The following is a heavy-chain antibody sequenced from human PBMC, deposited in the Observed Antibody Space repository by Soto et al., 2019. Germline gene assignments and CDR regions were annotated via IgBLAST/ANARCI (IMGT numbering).Heavy chain of an antibody. Sequence: GASVKVSCKASGYTFTSYGISWVRQAPGQGLEWMGWISAYNGNTNYAQKLQGRVTMTTDTSTSTAYMELRSLRSDDTAVYYCARFLGGGITGTNPFDPWGQGTLVTVSS. J-gene: IGHJ5*02. CDR3: ARFLGGGITGTNPFDP. CDR1: GYTFTSYG. CDR2: ISAYNGNT. D-gene: IGHD1-7*01. V-gene: IGHV1-18*01.